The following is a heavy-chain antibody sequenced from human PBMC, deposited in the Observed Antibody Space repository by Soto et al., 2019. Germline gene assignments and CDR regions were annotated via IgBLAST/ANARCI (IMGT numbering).Heavy chain of an antibody. CDR2: ISGSGGDT. J-gene: IGHJ4*02. CDR3: AKRCCTTTSCEREIDD. Sequence: PGGSLSLSCAASGFTFTNYAMTWVRLAPGKGRRWSYTISGSGGDTYYANSLKSRFTNSRTNPKNTLYLQMNSLRTVDTDVYYCAKRCCTTTSCEREIDDWGQGTLVTVSA. V-gene: IGHV3-23*01. D-gene: IGHD2-2*01. CDR1: GFTFTNYA.